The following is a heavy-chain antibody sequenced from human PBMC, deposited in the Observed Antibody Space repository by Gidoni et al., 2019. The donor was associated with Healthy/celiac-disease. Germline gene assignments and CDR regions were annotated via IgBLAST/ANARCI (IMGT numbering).Heavy chain of an antibody. J-gene: IGHJ5*02. CDR1: GGSISSSSYY. V-gene: IGHV4-39*02. Sequence: QLQLQESGPGLVKPSETLSLTCTVSGGSISSSSYYWGWIRQPPGKGLEWIGIIYYSGSTYYNPSLKSRVTISVDTSKNQFSLKLSSVTAADTAVYYCARDKWAISSPWGRGTLVTVSS. CDR3: ARDKWAISSP. D-gene: IGHD1-26*01. CDR2: IYYSGST.